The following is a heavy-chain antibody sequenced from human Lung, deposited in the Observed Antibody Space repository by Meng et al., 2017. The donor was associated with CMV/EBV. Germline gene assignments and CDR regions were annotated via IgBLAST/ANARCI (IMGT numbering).Heavy chain of an antibody. CDR3: ASPSPHYDT. Sequence: TCTVSGGPSRSHSYYGGWVRQPPGKGLEWIGSIYYTGNTYQNPSLKSRVIMSVDTSKNQFSLELTSVTAADTAVYYCASPSPHYDTWGQGTLVTVSS. CDR1: GGPSRSHSYY. V-gene: IGHV4-39*01. J-gene: IGHJ5*02. D-gene: IGHD3-9*01. CDR2: IYYTGNT.